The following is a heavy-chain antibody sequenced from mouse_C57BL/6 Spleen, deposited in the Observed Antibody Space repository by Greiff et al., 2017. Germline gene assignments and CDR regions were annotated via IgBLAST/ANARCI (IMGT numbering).Heavy chain of an antibody. D-gene: IGHD3-3*01. Sequence: EVQLVESGGGLVQPGGSLKLSCAASGFTFSDYYMYWVRQTPEKRLEWVAYISNGGGSTYYPDTVKGRFTISRDNAKNTLYLQMSRLKSEDTAMYYCARRGDRYAMDYWGQGTSVTVSS. CDR3: ARRGDRYAMDY. V-gene: IGHV5-12*01. J-gene: IGHJ4*01. CDR2: ISNGGGST. CDR1: GFTFSDYY.